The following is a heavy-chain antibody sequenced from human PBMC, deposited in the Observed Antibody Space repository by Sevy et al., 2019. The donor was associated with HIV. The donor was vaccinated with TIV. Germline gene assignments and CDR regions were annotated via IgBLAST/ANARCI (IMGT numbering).Heavy chain of an antibody. D-gene: IGHD6-19*01. CDR1: GYTFTSYD. V-gene: IGHV1-8*01. CDR3: ARAGSGWYDHYFDP. J-gene: IGHJ4*02. Sequence: SSVKVSCKASGYTFTSYDINWVRQATGQGLEWMGWMNPNSGNTGYAQTFQGRVTMTRNTSISTAYMELRSLRSEDTAMYYCARAGSGWYDHYFDPWGQGTRVTVSS. CDR2: MNPNSGNT.